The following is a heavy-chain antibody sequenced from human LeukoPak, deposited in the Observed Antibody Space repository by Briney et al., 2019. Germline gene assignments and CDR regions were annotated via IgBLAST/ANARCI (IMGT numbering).Heavy chain of an antibody. Sequence: SETLSLTCAVYGGSFSGYYWSWIRQPPGKGLEWIGEINHSGSTNSNPSLKSRVTISVDTSQNQFSLKLSSVTAADTAVYCCARRLLGYCSGGSCYSGYFQHWGQGTLVTVSS. CDR1: GGSFSGYY. CDR2: INHSGST. D-gene: IGHD2-15*01. V-gene: IGHV4-34*01. J-gene: IGHJ1*01. CDR3: ARRLLGYCSGGSCYSGYFQH.